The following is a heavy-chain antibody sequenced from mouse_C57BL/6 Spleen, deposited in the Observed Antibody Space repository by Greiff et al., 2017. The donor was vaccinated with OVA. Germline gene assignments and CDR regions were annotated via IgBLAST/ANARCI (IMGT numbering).Heavy chain of an antibody. CDR1: GYTFTSYW. J-gene: IGHJ3*01. Sequence: QVQLKQPGAELVKPGASVKVSCKASGYTFTSYWMHWVKQRPGQGLEWIGRIHPSDSDTNYNQKFKGKATLTVDKSSSTAYMQLSSLTSEDSAVYYCAISRDDYEAWFAYWGQGTLVTVSA. CDR2: IHPSDSDT. D-gene: IGHD2-4*01. CDR3: AISRDDYEAWFAY. V-gene: IGHV1-74*01.